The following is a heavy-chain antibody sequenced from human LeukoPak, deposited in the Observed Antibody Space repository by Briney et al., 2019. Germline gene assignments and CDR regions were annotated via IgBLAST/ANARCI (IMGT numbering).Heavy chain of an antibody. J-gene: IGHJ4*02. CDR1: GGFHSSQY. CDR2: IYYSGST. V-gene: IGHV4-59*11. CDR3: ARDRYSSGPFDY. D-gene: IGHD3-22*01. Sequence: SHTLSPIRTVSGGFHSSQYWSWIREPPAKGLEGIGYIYYSGSTNYNPSLKSRVTISVDTSKNQFSLKLSSVTAADTAVYYCARDRYSSGPFDYWGQGTLVTVSS.